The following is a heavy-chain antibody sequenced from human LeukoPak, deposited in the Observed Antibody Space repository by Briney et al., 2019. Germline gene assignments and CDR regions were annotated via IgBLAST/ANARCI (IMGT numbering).Heavy chain of an antibody. CDR1: GFTFSDYY. CDR2: ISSSGSTI. CDR3: ARGARGSSSAAMVNWFDP. V-gene: IGHV3-11*01. D-gene: IGHD6-13*01. Sequence: GGSLRLPCAASGFTFSDYYMSWIRQAPGKGLEWVSYISSSGSTIYYADSVKGRFTISRDNAKNSLYLQMNSLRAEDTAVYYCARGARGSSSAAMVNWFDPWGQGTLVTVSS. J-gene: IGHJ5*02.